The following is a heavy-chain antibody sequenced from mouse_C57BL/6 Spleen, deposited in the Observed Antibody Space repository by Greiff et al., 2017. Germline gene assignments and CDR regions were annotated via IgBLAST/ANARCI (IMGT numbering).Heavy chain of an antibody. Sequence: QVQLQQSGAELVKPGASVKMSCTASGYTFTSYWITWVKQRPGQGLEWIGDIYPGSGSTNYTEKFKSQATLTVDTSSSTPYMQLSSLTSEDSEVKYCEREGVDSSGPFDYWGQGTTLTVSS. CDR1: GYTFTSYW. V-gene: IGHV1-55*01. D-gene: IGHD3-2*02. J-gene: IGHJ2*01. CDR2: IYPGSGST. CDR3: EREGVDSSGPFDY.